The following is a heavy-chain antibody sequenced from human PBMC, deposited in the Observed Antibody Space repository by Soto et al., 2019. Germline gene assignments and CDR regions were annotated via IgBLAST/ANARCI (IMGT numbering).Heavy chain of an antibody. Sequence: QVQLVESGGGVVQPGRSLRLSCAASGFTFSSYGMHWVRQAPGKGLEWVAVIWYDGSIKNYADSVKGRFTISRDNSKNTLYLQMNSLRAEDTAVYYCARTLVYDYGDLTEDYWGQGTLVTVSS. J-gene: IGHJ4*02. CDR2: IWYDGSIK. V-gene: IGHV3-33*01. D-gene: IGHD4-17*01. CDR1: GFTFSSYG. CDR3: ARTLVYDYGDLTEDY.